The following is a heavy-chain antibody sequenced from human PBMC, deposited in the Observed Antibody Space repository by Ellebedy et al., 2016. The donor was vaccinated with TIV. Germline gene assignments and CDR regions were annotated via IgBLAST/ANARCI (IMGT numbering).Heavy chain of an antibody. CDR1: GFTFSRYW. CDR2: INSDGSST. D-gene: IGHD2-2*01. V-gene: IGHV3-74*01. J-gene: IGHJ4*02. Sequence: GGSLRLSCAASGFTFSRYWMHWVRQAPGKGLVWVARINSDGSSTIYADFVKGRFTISRANTKNTLYLQMNSLRAEDTAVYYCARNRYCSSGDCYALGYWGQGTLVTVSS. CDR3: ARNRYCSSGDCYALGY.